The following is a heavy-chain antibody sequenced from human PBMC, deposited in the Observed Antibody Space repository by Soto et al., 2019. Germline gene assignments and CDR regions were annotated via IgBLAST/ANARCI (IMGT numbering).Heavy chain of an antibody. CDR1: GFTFSTYG. D-gene: IGHD2-2*01. CDR2: IWYDGNKE. Sequence: QVQLVESGGGVVLPGRSLRLSCAASGFTFSTYGMHWVRQAPGKGLEWVSVIWYDGNKEYYADSVKGRFTISRDNSKNTLYLQMNSLRAEDTAVYYCARGWACGQYHSAFDFWGHGTMITVSS. V-gene: IGHV3-33*01. CDR3: ARGWACGQYHSAFDF. J-gene: IGHJ3*01.